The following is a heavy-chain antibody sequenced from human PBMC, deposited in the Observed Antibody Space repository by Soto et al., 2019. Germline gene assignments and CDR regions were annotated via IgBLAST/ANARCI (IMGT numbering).Heavy chain of an antibody. CDR3: ARDAVAGTPHGFDP. CDR2: IYHSGST. CDR1: GGSISSSNW. J-gene: IGHJ5*02. D-gene: IGHD6-19*01. Sequence: SETLSLTCAVSGGSISSSNWWSWVRQPPGKGLEWIGEIYHSGSTNYNPSLKSRVTISVDKSKNQFSLKLSSVTAADTAVYYCARDAVAGTPHGFDPWGQGTLVTVSS. V-gene: IGHV4-4*02.